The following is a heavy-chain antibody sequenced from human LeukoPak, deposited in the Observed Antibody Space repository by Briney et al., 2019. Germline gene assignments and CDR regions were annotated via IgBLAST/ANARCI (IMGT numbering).Heavy chain of an antibody. CDR1: GYTFTGYY. Sequence: GASVKVSCKASGYTFTGYYMHWVRQAPGQGLEWMGWINPNSGGTNYAQKFQGRVTMTRDTSISTAYMELSRLRSDDTAVYYCARVLWFGELSDAFDIWGQGTMVTVSS. J-gene: IGHJ3*02. CDR3: ARVLWFGELSDAFDI. D-gene: IGHD3-10*01. CDR2: INPNSGGT. V-gene: IGHV1-2*02.